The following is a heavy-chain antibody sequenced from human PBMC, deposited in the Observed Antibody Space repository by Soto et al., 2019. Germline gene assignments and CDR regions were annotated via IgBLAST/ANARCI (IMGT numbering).Heavy chain of an antibody. CDR3: TRVGGSVSGMDV. J-gene: IGHJ6*02. V-gene: IGHV3-74*01. D-gene: IGHD1-26*01. CDR1: GVTFISYW. Sequence: EVQLVESGGGLVQPGGCLRISCAASGVTFISYWMHWVRQAPGKGLVLVSRIDNAGSSVRYADSVKGRFTISRDNAKNTLYLQMNSLRAEDTAVYYCTRVGGSVSGMDVWGQATTVTVSS. CDR2: IDNAGSSV.